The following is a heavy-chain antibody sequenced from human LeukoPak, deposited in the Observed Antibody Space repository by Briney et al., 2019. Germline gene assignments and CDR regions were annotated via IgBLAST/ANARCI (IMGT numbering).Heavy chain of an antibody. CDR3: AKDRPNFHENSGHYYRRDGDS. D-gene: IGHD3-22*01. CDR2: ITGGSTPI. V-gene: IGHV3-48*01. J-gene: IGHJ5*01. CDR1: GFNFNIYS. Sequence: GGSLRLSCEASGFNFNIYSMNWVRQAPGKGLEWVSYITGGSTPIYYGDSVKGRFTISRDNSKNVLYLRMNSLTAEDTAIYYCAKDRPNFHENSGHYYRRDGDSWGQGTLVTVSS.